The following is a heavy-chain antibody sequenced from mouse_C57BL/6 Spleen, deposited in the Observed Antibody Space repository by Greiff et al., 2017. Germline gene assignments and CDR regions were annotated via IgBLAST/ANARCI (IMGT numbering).Heavy chain of an antibody. CDR3: TMGYYCSSHPRYFDV. V-gene: IGHV14-1*01. CDR1: GFNIKDYY. D-gene: IGHD1-1*01. Sequence: EVQLQQSGAELVRPGASVKLSCTASGFNIKDYYMHWVKQRPEQGLEWIGRIDPVDGDTDYAPKFPGKATMTADTSSNTAYLQLSSLTSEDTAIYYCTMGYYCSSHPRYFDVWGTGTTVTVSS. J-gene: IGHJ1*03. CDR2: IDPVDGDT.